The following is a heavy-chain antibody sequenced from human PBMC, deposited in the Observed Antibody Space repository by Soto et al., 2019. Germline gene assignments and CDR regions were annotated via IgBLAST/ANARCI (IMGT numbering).Heavy chain of an antibody. D-gene: IGHD6-19*01. J-gene: IGHJ4*02. V-gene: IGHV1-69*13. CDR1: GGTFSSYA. Sequence: ASVKVSCKASGGTFSSYAISWVRQAPGQGLEWMGGIIPIFGTANYAQKFQGRVTITADESTSTAYMELSSLRSEDTAVYYCARSPQGIAVDPIPYYFDYWGQGTLVTVSS. CDR2: IIPIFGTA. CDR3: ARSPQGIAVDPIPYYFDY.